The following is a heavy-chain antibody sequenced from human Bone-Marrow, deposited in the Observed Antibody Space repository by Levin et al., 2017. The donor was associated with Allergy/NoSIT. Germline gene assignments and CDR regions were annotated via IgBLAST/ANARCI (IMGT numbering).Heavy chain of an antibody. V-gene: IGHV4-39*01. CDR2: IYYSGRT. CDR3: ARHNDYSSHYYCAMDV. CDR1: GGSISSTSFY. D-gene: IGHD6-13*01. J-gene: IGHJ6*02. Sequence: PSETLSLTCTVSGGSISSTSFYWGWIRQPPGKGLEWIGSIYYSGRTYYSPSLKSRVTISVDTSKNQFSLNLSSVTAADTAVYYCARHNDYSSHYYCAMDVWGQGTTVTVSS.